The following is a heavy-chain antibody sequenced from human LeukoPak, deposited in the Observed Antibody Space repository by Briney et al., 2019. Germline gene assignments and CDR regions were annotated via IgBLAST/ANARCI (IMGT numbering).Heavy chain of an antibody. D-gene: IGHD2-15*01. CDR2: ICSSSSYI. Sequence: GGSLRHSRAASGFTLSSHSMNYVRPAPGKGLEWVSSICSSSSYIYYAASVKGRFTISRDNSKYSLYLQMTRLRAEDRAVYYCASSYCSGGSCYEYYFDYWGQGTLVTVSS. J-gene: IGHJ4*02. V-gene: IGHV3-21*01. CDR3: ASSYCSGGSCYEYYFDY. CDR1: GFTLSSHS.